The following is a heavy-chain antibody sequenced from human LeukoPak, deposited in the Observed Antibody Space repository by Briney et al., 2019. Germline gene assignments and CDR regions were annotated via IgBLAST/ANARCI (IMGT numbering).Heavy chain of an antibody. D-gene: IGHD2-15*01. CDR1: GLTLYDYA. J-gene: IGHJ5*02. V-gene: IGHV3-43*02. Sequence: GGSMRLSRAASGLTLYDYAKHWLRHAPGKGLEWVLLISGGGGSTYYADSVKGQFTNSRDNSKNSLYLQMNSLRTEDTALYYLAYERPSAYDGSCSGGSCYGNLFDPWGQGTLVTVSS. CDR2: ISGGGGST. CDR3: AYERPSAYDGSCSGGSCYGNLFDP.